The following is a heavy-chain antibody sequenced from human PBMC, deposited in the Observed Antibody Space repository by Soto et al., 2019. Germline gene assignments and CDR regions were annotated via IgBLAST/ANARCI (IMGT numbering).Heavy chain of an antibody. D-gene: IGHD4-17*01. CDR1: GYTFTSYG. CDR2: ISAYNGNT. V-gene: IGHV1-18*01. Sequence: ASVKVSCKASGYTFTSYGISWVRQAPGQGLEWMGWISAYNGNTNYAQKLQGRVTMTTDASTSTAYMELRSLRSDDTAVYYCARDHYDYGDYNFDYWGQGTLVTVSS. J-gene: IGHJ4*02. CDR3: ARDHYDYGDYNFDY.